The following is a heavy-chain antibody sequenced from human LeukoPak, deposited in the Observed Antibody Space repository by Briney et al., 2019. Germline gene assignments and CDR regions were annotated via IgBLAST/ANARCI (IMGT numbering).Heavy chain of an antibody. CDR1: GGSFSGYY. CDR2: INHSGST. V-gene: IGHV4-34*01. D-gene: IGHD6-19*01. J-gene: IGHJ4*02. Sequence: SETLSLTCAVYGGSFSGYYWSWIRQPPGKGLEWIGEINHSGSTNYNPSLKSRVTISADTSKNQFSLKLNSVTAADTAVYFCARASSGWYGLFDYWGQGTLVTVSS. CDR3: ARASSGWYGLFDY.